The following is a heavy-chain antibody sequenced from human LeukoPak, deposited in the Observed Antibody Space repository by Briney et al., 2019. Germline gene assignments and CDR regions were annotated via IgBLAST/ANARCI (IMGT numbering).Heavy chain of an antibody. Sequence: PGGSLRLSCAASGFTFSSYEMNWVRQAPGKGLEWVSYISSSGSTIYYADSVKGRFTISRDNAKNSLYLQMNSLRAEDTAVYYCARDKASGGYYYDSSGYSDFDYWGQGTLVTVSS. J-gene: IGHJ4*02. CDR1: GFTFSSYE. CDR3: ARDKASGGYYYDSSGYSDFDY. CDR2: ISSSGSTI. D-gene: IGHD3-22*01. V-gene: IGHV3-48*03.